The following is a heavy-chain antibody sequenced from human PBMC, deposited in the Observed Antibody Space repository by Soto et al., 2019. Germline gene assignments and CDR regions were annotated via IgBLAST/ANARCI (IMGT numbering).Heavy chain of an antibody. CDR2: FDPEDGET. J-gene: IGHJ4*02. D-gene: IGHD2-2*01. CDR3: ATFPPDCSSTSCRFDY. CDR1: GYTLTELS. Sequence: ASVKVSCKVSGYTLTELSMHWVRQAPGKGLEWMGGFDPEDGETIYAQKFQGRVTMTEDTSTDTAYMELSSLRSEDTAVYYCATFPPDCSSTSCRFDYWGQGTLVTVSS. V-gene: IGHV1-24*01.